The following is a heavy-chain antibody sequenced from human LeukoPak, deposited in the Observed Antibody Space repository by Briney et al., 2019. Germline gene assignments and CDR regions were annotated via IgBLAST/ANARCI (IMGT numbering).Heavy chain of an antibody. J-gene: IGHJ3*02. CDR2: INPSGGST. D-gene: IGHD1-26*01. Sequence: ASVKVSCKASGYTFTSYYMHWVRQAPGQGLEWMGIINPSGGSTSYAQKLQGRVTMTRDTSTSTVYMELSSLRSEDTAVYYCARDRVGADYAFDIWGQGTMVTVSS. V-gene: IGHV1-46*01. CDR3: ARDRVGADYAFDI. CDR1: GYTFTSYY.